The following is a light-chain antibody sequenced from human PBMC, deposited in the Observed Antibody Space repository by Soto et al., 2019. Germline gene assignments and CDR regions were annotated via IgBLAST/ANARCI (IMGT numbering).Light chain of an antibody. J-gene: IGKJ1*01. CDR2: GAS. Sequence: EIVLTQSPGTLSLSPGERATLSCRAGQSVSSSYLAWYQQKLGQAPRHLIYGASSRATGIPDRFSGSGSGTDFTLTISRLEPEDFAVYYCHQYGSLPWTFGQGTKVEI. V-gene: IGKV3-20*01. CDR3: HQYGSLPWT. CDR1: QSVSSSY.